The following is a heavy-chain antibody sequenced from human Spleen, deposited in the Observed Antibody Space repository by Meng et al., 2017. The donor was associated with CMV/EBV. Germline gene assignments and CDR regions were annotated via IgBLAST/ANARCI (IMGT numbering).Heavy chain of an antibody. D-gene: IGHD2-2*01. J-gene: IGHJ6*02. Sequence: ASVKVSCKASGYTFTDYYMHWVRQAPGQGLEWLGWINTKSGGTYYGQKFQGRVTMTRDTSISTAYMEVSRLKSDDTAIYYCARDYSTKYCSSTSCGSYYYGMDVWGQGTTVTVSS. CDR1: GYTFTDYY. V-gene: IGHV1-2*02. CDR2: INTKSGGT. CDR3: ARDYSTKYCSSTSCGSYYYGMDV.